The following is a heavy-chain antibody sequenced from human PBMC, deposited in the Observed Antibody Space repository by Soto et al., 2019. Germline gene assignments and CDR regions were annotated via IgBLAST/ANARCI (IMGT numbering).Heavy chain of an antibody. J-gene: IGHJ4*02. CDR3: ARANWFFDY. V-gene: IGHV4-59*11. CDR1: GGSINNHY. Sequence: LSLTCTVSGGSINNHYWSWIRQPPGQGLEWIGYIYYSGSTNYNPSLKSRVTMSVDTSKNQFSLKLSSLTAADTAIYYCARANWFFDYWGQGTLVTVSS. D-gene: IGHD7-27*01. CDR2: IYYSGST.